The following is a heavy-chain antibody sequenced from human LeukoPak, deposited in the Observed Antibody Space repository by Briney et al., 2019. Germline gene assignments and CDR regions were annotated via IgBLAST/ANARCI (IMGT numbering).Heavy chain of an antibody. Sequence: TGGSLRLSCEDSGFTFGSYEMNWVRQATGKGLELIAYLSSSGSAFSYADSVKGRFTIARDNAKNSVYLEMNSLRADDTAVYYCARSARLMKGVVEVTALDDWGQGTLVTVSS. V-gene: IGHV3-48*03. CDR2: LSSSGSAF. D-gene: IGHD3-3*01. CDR1: GFTFGSYE. CDR3: ARSARLMKGVVEVTALDD. J-gene: IGHJ4*02.